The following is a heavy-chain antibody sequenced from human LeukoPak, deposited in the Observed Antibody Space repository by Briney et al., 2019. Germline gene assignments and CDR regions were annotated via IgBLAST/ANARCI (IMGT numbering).Heavy chain of an antibody. CDR2: VDFDGTGT. D-gene: IGHD2/OR15-2a*01. CDR1: GLTFTKYW. Sequence: PGGSLRLSCAASGLTFTKYWMHWVRQAAGKGLMWVSRVDFDGTGTTYADSVRGRFTISRDNAKNTVYLQMNSLRAEDTAVYFCATGLGFYYDYWGQGTLVTVSS. CDR3: ATGLGFYYDY. V-gene: IGHV3-74*03. J-gene: IGHJ4*02.